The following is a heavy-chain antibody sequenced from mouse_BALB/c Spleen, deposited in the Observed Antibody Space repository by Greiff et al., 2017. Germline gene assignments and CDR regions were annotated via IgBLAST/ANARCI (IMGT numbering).Heavy chain of an antibody. J-gene: IGHJ4*01. V-gene: IGHV5-17*02. CDR3: ARSHADYCAMDY. CDR2: ISSGSSTI. CDR1: GFTFSSFG. Sequence: EVKLMESGGGLVQPGGSRKLSCAASGFTFSSFGMHWVRQAPEKGLEWVAYISSGSSTIYYADTVKGRFTISRDNPKNTLFLHMTSLRSEDTAMYYCARSHADYCAMDYWGQGTSVTVSS.